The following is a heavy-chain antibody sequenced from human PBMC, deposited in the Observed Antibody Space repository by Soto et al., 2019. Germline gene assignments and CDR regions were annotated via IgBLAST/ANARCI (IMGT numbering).Heavy chain of an antibody. D-gene: IGHD1-26*01. CDR3: AKDVATVHRLYGMAV. Sequence: PGGPLRLSCVVAGFSCSSSWMHCVRQGPGQGLEWVSAISGSGGSTYYADSVNGRFTISTDNSENTRYLQMDSLSAEDTALYYCAKDVATVHRLYGMAVWGQG. J-gene: IGHJ6*01. CDR2: ISGSGGST. V-gene: IGHV3-23*01. CDR1: GFSCSSSW.